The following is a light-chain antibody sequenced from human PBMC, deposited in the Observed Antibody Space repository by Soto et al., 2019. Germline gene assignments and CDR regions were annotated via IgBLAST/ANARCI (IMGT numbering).Light chain of an antibody. CDR3: QQNDNLRWT. CDR2: DAS. Sequence: DIQLTQSPSSLSASVGVRFTITFQASQDISTFLNWYQQKPGKAPNLLIYDASELQTGVPSRFSGSGSGTDFTFTINSLQPEDIATYYCQQNDNLRWTFGQGTKVDI. CDR1: QDISTF. V-gene: IGKV1-33*01. J-gene: IGKJ1*01.